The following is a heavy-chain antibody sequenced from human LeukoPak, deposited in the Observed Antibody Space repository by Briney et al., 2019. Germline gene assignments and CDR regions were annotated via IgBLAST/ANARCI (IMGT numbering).Heavy chain of an antibody. Sequence: SQTLSLTCAISGDSVSSNSAAWNWIRRSPSRGLEWLGRTYYRSKWYNDYAVSVKSRITINADTSKNQFSLQLNSVTPEDTAAYYCARGRLYYYDSSGYPLFDYWGQGTLVTVSS. D-gene: IGHD3-22*01. CDR3: ARGRLYYYDSSGYPLFDY. CDR2: TYYRSKWYN. CDR1: GDSVSSNSAA. V-gene: IGHV6-1*01. J-gene: IGHJ4*02.